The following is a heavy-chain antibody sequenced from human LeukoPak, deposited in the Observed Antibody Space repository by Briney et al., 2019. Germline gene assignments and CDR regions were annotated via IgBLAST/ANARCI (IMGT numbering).Heavy chain of an antibody. J-gene: IGHJ4*02. CDR2: ISGGGTST. CDR1: GFTFSIYD. D-gene: IGHD6-13*01. Sequence: PGGSLRLSCAASGFTFSIYDMSWVRQAPGKGLEWVSAISGGGTSTYFTDSVKGRFTIPRDNSKSTLYLQMNSLRAEDTAVYYCARGVAAAGTPSDYWGQGTLVTVSS. V-gene: IGHV3-23*01. CDR3: ARGVAAAGTPSDY.